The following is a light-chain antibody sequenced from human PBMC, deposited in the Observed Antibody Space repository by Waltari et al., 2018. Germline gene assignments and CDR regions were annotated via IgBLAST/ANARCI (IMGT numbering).Light chain of an antibody. V-gene: IGKV1-39*01. J-gene: IGKJ4*01. Sequence: DIQMTPYPSSLSASVGDRVTITCRASQSISSYLNWYQQKPGKAPKLLIYAASSLQSWVPSRFSGSGSGTDFTLTICSLQPEDCATYCCQQSYSTQLTFGGGTKVEIK. CDR3: QQSYSTQLT. CDR2: AAS. CDR1: QSISSY.